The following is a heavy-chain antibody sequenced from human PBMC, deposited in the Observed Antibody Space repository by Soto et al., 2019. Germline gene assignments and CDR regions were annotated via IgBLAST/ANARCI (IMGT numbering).Heavy chain of an antibody. J-gene: IGHJ3*02. CDR2: IYYSGST. CDR3: AARVHMLRGGAFDI. CDR1: GGSISSYY. V-gene: IGHV4-59*12. Sequence: SETLSLTCTVSGGSISSYYWSWIRQPPGKGLEWIGYIYYSGSTNYNPSLKSRVTISVDTSKNQFSLKLSSVTAADTAVYYCAARVHMLRGGAFDIWGQGTMVTVSS. D-gene: IGHD1-1*01.